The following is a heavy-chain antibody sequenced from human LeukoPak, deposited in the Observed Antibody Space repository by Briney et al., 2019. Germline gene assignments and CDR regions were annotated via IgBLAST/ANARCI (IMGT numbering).Heavy chain of an antibody. D-gene: IGHD1-1*01. CDR1: GGSISSYY. CDR3: ASLTGDGMDV. CDR2: IYYSGST. Sequence: PSETLSLTCTVSGGSISSYYWSWIRQPPGKGLEWIGYIYYSGSTNYNPSLKSRVTISVDKSKNQFSLKLNCMTAADTAVYCRASLTGDGMDVWGQGTTVTVSS. V-gene: IGHV4-59*12. J-gene: IGHJ6*02.